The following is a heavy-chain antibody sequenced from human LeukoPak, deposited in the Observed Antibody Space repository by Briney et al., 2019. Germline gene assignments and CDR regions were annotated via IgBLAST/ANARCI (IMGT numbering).Heavy chain of an antibody. CDR1: GGSISDVSYF. J-gene: IGHJ1*01. CDR2: FYYGGSP. V-gene: IGHV4-39*01. D-gene: IGHD3-16*01. Sequence: PSETLSLTCSVSGGSISDVSYFWGWIRQPPGKGLEWMGNFYYGGSPYYNTSLESRITISVDTTRNQVSLKLRSVTVTDTAVYYCVGGPHLGAEYFHFWGQGTLVTVSS. CDR3: VGGPHLGAEYFHF.